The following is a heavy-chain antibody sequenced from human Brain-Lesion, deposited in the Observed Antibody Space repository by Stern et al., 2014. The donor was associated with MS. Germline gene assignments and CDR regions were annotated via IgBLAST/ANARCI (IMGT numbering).Heavy chain of an antibody. CDR2: IYQSGSA. Sequence: MQLVESGPGLVKPSGTLSLTCAVSGASISNTQWWTWVRQSPGKGLEWIGEIYQSGSANYKPSLRSRVTISVDRSKNSFSLKLNSVTAADTAVYYCARDPRRGGLSGYYHGMDVWGQGTTVTVSS. CDR3: ARDPRRGGLSGYYHGMDV. J-gene: IGHJ6*02. D-gene: IGHD3-10*01. CDR1: GASISNTQW. V-gene: IGHV4-4*02.